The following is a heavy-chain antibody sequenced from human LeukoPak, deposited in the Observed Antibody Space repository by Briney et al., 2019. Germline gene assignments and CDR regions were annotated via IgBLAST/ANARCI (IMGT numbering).Heavy chain of an antibody. D-gene: IGHD3-3*01. CDR3: ARYITIFGVVIVYYFDY. CDR2: IYYSGST. V-gene: IGHV4-39*01. CDR1: GGSISSSSYY. J-gene: IGHJ4*02. Sequence: SETLSRTCTVSGGSISSSSYYWGWIRQPPGKGLECIVSIYYSGSTYYNPSLKSRFTISVDTSKNQSSLKLSSVTAADTAVYYCARYITIFGVVIVYYFDYWGQGTLVTVSS.